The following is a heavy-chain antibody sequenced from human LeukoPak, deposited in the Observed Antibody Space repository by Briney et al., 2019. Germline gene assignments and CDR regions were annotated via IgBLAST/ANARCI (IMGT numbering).Heavy chain of an antibody. V-gene: IGHV3-23*01. CDR1: GFTFNNYP. CDR3: AKRSKLSCSSTSCPLDY. Sequence: GGSLRLSCAASGFTFNNYPMTWVRQPPGKGLEWVSGISDSGGVTYYADSVKGRFAVSRDNSKNTLYLQMSSLRAEDTAVYYCAKRSKLSCSSTSCPLDYWGQGTLVTVSS. D-gene: IGHD2-2*01. J-gene: IGHJ4*02. CDR2: ISDSGGVT.